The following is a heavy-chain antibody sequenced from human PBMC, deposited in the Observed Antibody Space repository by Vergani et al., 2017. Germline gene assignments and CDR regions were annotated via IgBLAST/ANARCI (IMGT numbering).Heavy chain of an antibody. J-gene: IGHJ6*03. V-gene: IGHV1-8*02. CDR1: GGTFSSYD. CDR2: MNPNSGNT. CDR3: ARGYSXGLENYYYYYYMDV. Sequence: QVQLVQSGAEVKKPGSSVKVSCKASGGTFSSYDINWVRQATGQGLEWMGWMNPNSGNTGYAQKFQGRVTMTRNTSISTAYMELSSLRSEDTAVYYCARGYSXGLENYYYYYYMDVWGKGTTVTVSS. D-gene: IGHD6-19*01.